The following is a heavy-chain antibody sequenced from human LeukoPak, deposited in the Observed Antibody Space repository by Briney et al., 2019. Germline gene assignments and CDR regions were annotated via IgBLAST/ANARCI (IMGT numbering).Heavy chain of an antibody. CDR2: ISGSGGST. D-gene: IGHD3-22*01. J-gene: IGHJ4*02. V-gene: IGHV3-23*01. CDR1: GFTFSSYA. Sequence: GGSLRLSCAASGFTFSSYAMSWVRQAPGKGLEWVPAISGSGGSTYYADPVKGRFTISRDNSKNTLYLQMNSLRAEDTAVYYCASRKDNYDSSGYWDYWGQGTLVTVSS. CDR3: ASRKDNYDSSGYWDY.